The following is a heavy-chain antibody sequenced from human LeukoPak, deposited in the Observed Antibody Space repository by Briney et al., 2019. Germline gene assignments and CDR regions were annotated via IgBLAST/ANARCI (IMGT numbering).Heavy chain of an antibody. V-gene: IGHV3-21*04. CDR2: ISSSSYI. Sequence: GGSLRLSCAASGFTFSTYSMNWVRQAPGKGLEWVSSISSSSYIYYADSVKGRFTISRDNAKNSLYLQMNSLRAEDTAVYYCARDLMGGLGNDYWGQGTLVTVSS. CDR3: ARDLMGGLGNDY. CDR1: GFTFSTYS. J-gene: IGHJ4*02. D-gene: IGHD2-8*01.